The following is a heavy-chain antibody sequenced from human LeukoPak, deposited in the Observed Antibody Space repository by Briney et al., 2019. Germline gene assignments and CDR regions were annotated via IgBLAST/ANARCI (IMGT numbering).Heavy chain of an antibody. Sequence: SETLSLTCTVSGGSISYYHWSWIRQPAGKGLEWIGRIYTSGSTNYNPSLKSRVTMSVDTSKNQFSLKLSSVTAADTAVYYCARDSATVTAYYYYYYYMDVWGKGTTVTVSS. CDR1: GGSISYYH. J-gene: IGHJ6*03. CDR3: ARDSATVTAYYYYYYYMDV. D-gene: IGHD4-17*01. V-gene: IGHV4-4*07. CDR2: IYTSGST.